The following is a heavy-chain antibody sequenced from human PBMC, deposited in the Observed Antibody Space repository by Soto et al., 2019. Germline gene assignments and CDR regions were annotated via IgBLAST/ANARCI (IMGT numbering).Heavy chain of an antibody. D-gene: IGHD2-2*01. CDR1: GGSFSSYY. J-gene: IGHJ5*02. CDR3: ATHCSSTSCYYTFDP. V-gene: IGHV4-34*01. CDR2: INHYGST. Sequence: QVQLQQWGAGLLKPSETLSLTCAVYGGSFSSYYWSWIRQPPGKGLEWMGQINHYGSTDYNPSLKSRVTISVDTSKIHFSLRLSSVTAADTAMYYCATHCSSTSCYYTFDPWGQGTLVTVSS.